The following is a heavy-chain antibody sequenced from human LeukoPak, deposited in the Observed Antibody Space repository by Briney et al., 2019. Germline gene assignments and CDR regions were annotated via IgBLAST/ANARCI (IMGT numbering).Heavy chain of an antibody. J-gene: IGHJ4*02. CDR3: ARDSGLPGHLEYFDY. CDR1: GFTFSSYA. V-gene: IGHV3-23*01. CDR2: ISGSGGST. Sequence: GGSLRLSCAASGFTFSSYAMSWVRQAPGKGLEWVSAISGSGGSTYYADSVKGRFTISRDNSKNTLYLQMNSLRAEDTAVYYCARDSGLPGHLEYFDYWGQGTLVTVSS.